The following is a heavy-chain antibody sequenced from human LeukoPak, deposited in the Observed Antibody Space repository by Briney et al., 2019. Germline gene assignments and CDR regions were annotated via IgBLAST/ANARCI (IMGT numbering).Heavy chain of an antibody. Sequence: GGSLRLSCAASGNYWMHWVRQAPGKGLVWVSHINSDGSWTSYTDSVKGRFTISKDNAKNTVYLQMNNLRAEDTAVYYCVSFYETYWGRGTLVTVSS. J-gene: IGHJ4*02. CDR2: INSDGSWT. V-gene: IGHV3-74*01. CDR1: GNYW. CDR3: VSFYETY. D-gene: IGHD2-2*01.